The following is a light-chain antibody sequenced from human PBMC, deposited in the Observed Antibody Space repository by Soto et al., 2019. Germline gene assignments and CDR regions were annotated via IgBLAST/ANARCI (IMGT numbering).Light chain of an antibody. CDR1: SSDVGGYDY. V-gene: IGLV2-14*03. Sequence: QSALTQPASVSGSPGQSITISCTGTSSDVGGYDYVSWYQQHPGKAPKLMIYGVSNRPSGVSNRFSVSKSGNTASLTISGLQAEDEADYYCSSYTNSITHVFGGGTKVTVL. J-gene: IGLJ3*02. CDR2: GVS. CDR3: SSYTNSITHV.